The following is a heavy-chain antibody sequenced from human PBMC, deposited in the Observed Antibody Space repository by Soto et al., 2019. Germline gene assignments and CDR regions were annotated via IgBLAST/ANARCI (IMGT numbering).Heavy chain of an antibody. CDR2: INHSGST. CDR1: GGSFSGYY. J-gene: IGHJ6*02. V-gene: IGHV4-34*01. CDR3: ASLRRYYGMDV. Sequence: QVQLQQWGAGLLKPSETLSLTCAVYGGSFSGYYWSWIRQPPGKGLEWIGEINHSGSTNYNPSLKSRVTISVDTSKNQFSLKLSSVTAADTAVYYCASLRRYYGMDVWGQGTTVTVSS.